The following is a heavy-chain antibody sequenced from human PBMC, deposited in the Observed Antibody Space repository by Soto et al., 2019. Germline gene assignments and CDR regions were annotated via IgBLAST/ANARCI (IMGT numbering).Heavy chain of an antibody. CDR2: INPSGDST. V-gene: IGHV1-46*01. Sequence: QVQLMQSGAEVKKPGASVRVSCMASGYTFTSYYMHWVRQAPGQGLEWMGVINPSGDSTTYAQRFQGRVTMTRDTSTSTVYMELSSLRSEDTAVYHCAREGNSYSGMDVWGQGTTVTVSS. J-gene: IGHJ6*02. CDR3: AREGNSYSGMDV. CDR1: GYTFTSYY.